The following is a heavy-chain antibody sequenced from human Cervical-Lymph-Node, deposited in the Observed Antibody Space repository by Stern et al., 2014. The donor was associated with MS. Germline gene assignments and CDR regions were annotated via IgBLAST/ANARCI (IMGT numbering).Heavy chain of an antibody. CDR1: GYTFITYA. CDR2: LNAGNGHS. CDR3: ARVGLLDKNWFDP. V-gene: IGHV1-3*01. Sequence: VQLVQSGAEVKKPGASVKVSCKASGYTFITYAINWVRQAPGQRLEWMGWLNAGNGHSRYSQQFQGRVTISSDTSASTAYMELSSLRSEDTAVYYCARVGLLDKNWFDPWGQGTLVTVSS. D-gene: IGHD1-1*01. J-gene: IGHJ5*02.